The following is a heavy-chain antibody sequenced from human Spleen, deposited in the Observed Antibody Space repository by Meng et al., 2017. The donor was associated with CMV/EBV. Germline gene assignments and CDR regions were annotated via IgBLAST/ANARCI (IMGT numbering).Heavy chain of an antibody. J-gene: IGHJ4*02. CDR3: ARGGLGVPADY. V-gene: IGHV3-23*03. D-gene: IGHD3-16*01. CDR2: IYNGISTI. Sequence: LSCAASGFTFSSYAMSWVRQAPGKGLAWVSVIYNGISTIYYADSVKGRFTISRDNSKNTLYLQMNSLRAEDTAVYYCARGGLGVPADYWGQGTLVTVSS. CDR1: GFTFSSYA.